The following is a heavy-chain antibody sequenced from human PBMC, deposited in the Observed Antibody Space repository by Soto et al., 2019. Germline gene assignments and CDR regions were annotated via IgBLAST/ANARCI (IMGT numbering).Heavy chain of an antibody. D-gene: IGHD3-22*01. CDR2: IWYDGSNK. CDR3: AGEVVNYYDSSGYSL. CDR1: GFTFSSYG. Sequence: QVQLVESGGGVVQPGRSLRLSCAASGFTFSSYGMHWVRQAPGKGLEWVAVIWYDGSNKYYADSVKGRFTISRDNSKNTLYLQMNSLRAEDTAVYYCAGEVVNYYDSSGYSLWGQGTLVTVSS. J-gene: IGHJ4*02. V-gene: IGHV3-33*01.